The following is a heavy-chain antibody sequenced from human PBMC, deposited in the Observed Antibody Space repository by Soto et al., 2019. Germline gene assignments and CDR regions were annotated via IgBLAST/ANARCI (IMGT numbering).Heavy chain of an antibody. J-gene: IGHJ5*02. CDR1: GGSMSSGGYY. Sequence: SLTCTVSGGSMSSGGYYWSWIRQHPGKGLEWIGYIYYSGSTYYNPSLKSRVTISVDTSKNEFSLKLNSVTGADTAVYYCARVGAIAPAVLNWLDPRGQGTLVTVSS. V-gene: IGHV4-31*03. CDR3: ARVGAIAPAVLNWLDP. D-gene: IGHD6-13*01. CDR2: IYYSGST.